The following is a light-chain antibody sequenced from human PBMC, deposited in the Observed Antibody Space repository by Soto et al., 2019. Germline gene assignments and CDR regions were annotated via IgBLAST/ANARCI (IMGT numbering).Light chain of an antibody. Sequence: AIQMTQSPSSLSASVGDRVTITCRASQGIRNDLAWYQQKPGHAPKLLLYASSNLQGGVPSRFSGSGSGPDFTLTISSLQPEDFATYYCLQDYGYPRTFGQGTKVEIK. V-gene: IGKV1-6*01. CDR1: QGIRND. J-gene: IGKJ1*01. CDR3: LQDYGYPRT. CDR2: ASS.